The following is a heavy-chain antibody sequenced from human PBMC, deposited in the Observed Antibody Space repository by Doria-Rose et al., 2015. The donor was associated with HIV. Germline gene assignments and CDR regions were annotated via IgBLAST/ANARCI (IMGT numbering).Heavy chain of an antibody. D-gene: IGHD6-13*01. CDR3: ARIKSSRWYHKYYFDF. CDR2: IFSDDDR. Sequence: SGPVLVKPTETLTLTCTVSGVSLSSPGMGVSWIRQPPGKALEWLANIFSDDDRSYKTSLKSRLTIARCTAKSQVVLTMTDMDPVDTATYYCARIKSSRWYHKYYFDFWGQGTLVIVSA. CDR1: GVSLSSPGMG. V-gene: IGHV2-26*01. J-gene: IGHJ4*02.